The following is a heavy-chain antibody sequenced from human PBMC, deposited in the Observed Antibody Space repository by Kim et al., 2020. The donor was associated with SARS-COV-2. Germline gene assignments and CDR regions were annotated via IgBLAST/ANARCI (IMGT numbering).Heavy chain of an antibody. V-gene: IGHV3-74*01. CDR2: INTDGSLT. CDR3: ARGHSTFQGIALEY. J-gene: IGHJ4*02. CDR1: GFSFSSSW. D-gene: IGHD2-2*01. Sequence: GGSLRLSCGASGFSFSSSWMHWVRQPPGRGLEWVSRINTDGSLTTYADSLKGRFTISRDNTKNTLYLEMTSLGVEDTAVYFCARGHSTFQGIALEYWGQGNLVTVS.